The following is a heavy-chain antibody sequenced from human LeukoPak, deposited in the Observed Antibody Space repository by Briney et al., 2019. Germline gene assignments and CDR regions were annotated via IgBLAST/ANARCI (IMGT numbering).Heavy chain of an antibody. CDR3: ARGYPLDWNYFDY. D-gene: IGHD3/OR15-3a*01. V-gene: IGHV1-46*01. CDR2: INPSDSIT. CDR1: GYTFTSYY. J-gene: IGHJ4*02. Sequence: ASVKVSCKASGYTFTSYYMHWVRQAPGQGLEWVGIINPSDSITTYAQKFQGSVTMTRDTSTSTVYMELSSLRSEDSAVYYCARGYPLDWNYFDYWGQGTLVTVSS.